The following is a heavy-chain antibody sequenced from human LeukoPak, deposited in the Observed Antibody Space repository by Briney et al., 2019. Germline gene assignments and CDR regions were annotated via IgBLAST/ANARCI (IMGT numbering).Heavy chain of an antibody. V-gene: IGHV1-18*01. D-gene: IGHD2-2*01. CDR3: ARVGDIVVVPAALRGNAFDI. CDR1: GYTFTSYG. Sequence: GASVKVSCKASGYTFTSYGISWVRQAPGQGLEWMGWIIAYNGNTNYAQKLRGRVTMTTDTSTSTAYMELRSLRSDDTAVYYCARVGDIVVVPAALRGNAFDIWGQGTMVTVSS. J-gene: IGHJ3*02. CDR2: IIAYNGNT.